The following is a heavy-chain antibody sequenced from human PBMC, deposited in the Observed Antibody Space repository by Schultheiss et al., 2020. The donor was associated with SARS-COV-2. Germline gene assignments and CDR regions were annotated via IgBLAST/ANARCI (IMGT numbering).Heavy chain of an antibody. J-gene: IGHJ4*02. V-gene: IGHV4-59*01. Sequence: SETLSLTCTVSGGSISSYYWSWIRQHPGKGLEWIGYIYYSGSTYYNPSLKSRVTISVDTSKNQFSLKLSSVTAADTAVYYCARGDSSGYSILFDYWGQGTLVTVSS. CDR3: ARGDSSGYSILFDY. D-gene: IGHD3-22*01. CDR2: IYYSGST. CDR1: GGSISSYY.